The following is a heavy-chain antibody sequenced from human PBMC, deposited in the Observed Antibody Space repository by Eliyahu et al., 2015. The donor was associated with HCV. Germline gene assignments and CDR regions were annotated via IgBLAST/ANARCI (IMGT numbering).Heavy chain of an antibody. J-gene: IGHJ4*02. CDR2: IFSNDAK. Sequence: QVTLKESGPVLVKPTETLTLTCTVSGFSLSNARMGVSWIRQPPGKTLEWLAHIFSNDAKSYSTSLSKFTIFKDTSKSQVVLTMTNMDPVDTATYYCARIPDLGDSGWYGSGPMIDYWGQGTVVTVSS. CDR3: ARIPDLGDSGWYGSGPMIDY. D-gene: IGHD6-19*01. V-gene: IGHV2-26*01. CDR1: GFSLSNARMG.